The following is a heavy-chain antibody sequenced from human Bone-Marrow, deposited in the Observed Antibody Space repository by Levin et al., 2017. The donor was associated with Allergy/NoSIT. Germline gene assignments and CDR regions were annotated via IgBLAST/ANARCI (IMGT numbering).Heavy chain of an antibody. V-gene: IGHV4-59*08. CDR2: IYYKGNT. CDR1: GGSISTYY. J-gene: IGHJ6*02. CDR3: ARHGKSGHKVMDV. D-gene: IGHD5-18*01. Sequence: SQTLSLTCTVSGGSISTYYWSWIRQPPGKGLEWIGYIYYKGNTYYNASLKSRVTISVDTSKNQFSLRLSSVTAADTAVYYCARHGKSGHKVMDVWGQGTTVTVSS.